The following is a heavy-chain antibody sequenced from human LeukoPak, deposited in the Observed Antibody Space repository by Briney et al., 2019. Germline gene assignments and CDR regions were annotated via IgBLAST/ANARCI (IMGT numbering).Heavy chain of an antibody. CDR3: ASYGHASHSAFDI. V-gene: IGHV1-45*02. D-gene: IGHD2-2*01. Sequence: GASVKVSCKASGYTFTYRYLHWVRQAPGQALEWMGWITPFNGNTNYAQKFQDRVTITRDRSMSTAYMELSSLRSEDTAMYYCASYGHASHSAFDIWGQGTMVTVSS. CDR2: ITPFNGNT. J-gene: IGHJ3*02. CDR1: GYTFTYRY.